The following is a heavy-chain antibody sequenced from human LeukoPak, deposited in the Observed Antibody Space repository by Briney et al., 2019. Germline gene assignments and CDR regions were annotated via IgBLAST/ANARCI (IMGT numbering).Heavy chain of an antibody. D-gene: IGHD3-3*01. CDR2: IWYDGSNK. J-gene: IGHJ4*02. V-gene: IGHV3-33*01. Sequence: PGGSLRLSCEASGFTFSSYGMHWVRQAPGKGLEWVAAIWYDGSNKYYADSVKGRFTISRDNSKNTLYLQMNSLRAEVTAVYYFARDEANYGFWSGHPYPPPDYGHQENLDTVPS. CDR3: ARDEANYGFWSGHPYPPPDY. CDR1: GFTFSSYG.